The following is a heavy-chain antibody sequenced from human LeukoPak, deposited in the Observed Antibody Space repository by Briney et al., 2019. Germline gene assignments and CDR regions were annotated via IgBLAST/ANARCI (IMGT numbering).Heavy chain of an antibody. Sequence: GGSLRLSCSASGFTFSSYAMSWVRQAPGQGLEWVSGISGSSGSTYYADSVKGRFTISRDNSKNTLYLQMNSLRVEDTAIYYCARDPQGEAAAGGMDVWGQGTTVTVSS. CDR3: ARDPQGEAAAGGMDV. CDR2: ISGSSGST. V-gene: IGHV3-23*01. CDR1: GFTFSSYA. D-gene: IGHD6-13*01. J-gene: IGHJ6*02.